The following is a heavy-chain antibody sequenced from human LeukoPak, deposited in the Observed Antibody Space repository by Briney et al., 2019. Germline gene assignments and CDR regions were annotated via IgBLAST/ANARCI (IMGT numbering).Heavy chain of an antibody. Sequence: GGSLRLSCAVSGFTLSSYGMHWVRQAPGKGLEWVGVTSNDGSKKYNADSVEGRFTISRDNSKNTVYLQMNSLRAEDTAVYYCARSRRQWLVLRGDFDYWGQGTLVTVSS. V-gene: IGHV3-30*03. CDR2: TSNDGSKK. J-gene: IGHJ4*02. CDR1: GFTLSSYG. CDR3: ARSRRQWLVLRGDFDY. D-gene: IGHD6-19*01.